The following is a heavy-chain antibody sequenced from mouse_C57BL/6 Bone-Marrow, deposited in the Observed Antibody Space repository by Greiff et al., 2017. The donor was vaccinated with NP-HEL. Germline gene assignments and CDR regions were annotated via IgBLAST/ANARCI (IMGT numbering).Heavy chain of an antibody. CDR2: IYPGGGYT. V-gene: IGHV1-63*01. CDR1: GYTFTNYW. CDR3: ARFLDGSRFAY. Sequence: QVQLQQSGAELVRPGTSVKMSCKASGYTFTNYWIGWVKQRPGHGLEWIGGIYPGGGYTNYNEKFKGKATLTADKSSSTAYMQFSSLTSEDSAVYYCARFLDGSRFAYWGQGTLVTVSA. J-gene: IGHJ3*01. D-gene: IGHD2-3*01.